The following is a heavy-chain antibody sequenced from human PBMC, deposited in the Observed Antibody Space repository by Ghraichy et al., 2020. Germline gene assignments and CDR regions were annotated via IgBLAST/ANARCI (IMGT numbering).Heavy chain of an antibody. D-gene: IGHD4-23*01. J-gene: IGHJ4*02. V-gene: IGHV3-7*01. Sequence: GGSLRLSCAASGFTFSSYWMSWVRQAPGKGLEWVANIKQDGSEKYYVDSVKGRFTISRDNAKNSLYLQMNSLRAEDTAVDYCASRVVKGTTVARRGYFDYWGQGTLVTVSS. CDR2: IKQDGSEK. CDR3: ASRVVKGTTVARRGYFDY. CDR1: GFTFSSYW.